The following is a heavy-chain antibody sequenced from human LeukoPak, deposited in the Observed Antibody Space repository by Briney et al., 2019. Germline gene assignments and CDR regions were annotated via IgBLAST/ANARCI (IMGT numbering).Heavy chain of an antibody. D-gene: IGHD2-2*02. Sequence: PGRSLRLSCAASGFTFSSYAMHWVRQAPGKGLEWVAVISYDGSNKYYADSVKGRFTISRDNSKNTLYLQMNSLRAEDTAVYYCARPICTRSTSCYIDYWGQGTLVTVSS. V-gene: IGHV3-30*01. CDR1: GFTFSSYA. J-gene: IGHJ4*02. CDR3: ARPICTRSTSCYIDY. CDR2: ISYDGSNK.